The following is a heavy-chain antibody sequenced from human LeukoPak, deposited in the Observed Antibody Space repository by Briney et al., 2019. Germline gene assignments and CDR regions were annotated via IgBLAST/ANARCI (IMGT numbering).Heavy chain of an antibody. CDR2: ISSSSSYI. Sequence: GGSLTLSRAASVFTFISYSMNWVRQPPGKGLEWVSSISSSSSYIYYADSVKGRFTISRDNAKNSLYLQMNSLRAEDTAVYYCAREQVGASGYWGQGTLVTVSS. D-gene: IGHD1-26*01. J-gene: IGHJ4*02. CDR1: VFTFISYS. CDR3: AREQVGASGY. V-gene: IGHV3-21*01.